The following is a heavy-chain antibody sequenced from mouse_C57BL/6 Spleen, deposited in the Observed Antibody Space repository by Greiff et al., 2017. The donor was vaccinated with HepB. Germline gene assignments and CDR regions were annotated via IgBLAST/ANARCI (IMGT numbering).Heavy chain of an antibody. CDR2: IWSGGST. CDR1: GFSLPSYG. CDR3: ARNSVYDGYSWFAY. Sequence: VQLQQSGPGLVQPSQSLSITCPVSGFSLPSYGVHWVRQSPGKGLEWLGVIWSGGSTDYNAAFISRLSISKDNSKSQVFFKMNSLQADDTAIYYCARNSVYDGYSWFAYWGQGTLVTVSA. J-gene: IGHJ3*01. D-gene: IGHD2-3*01. V-gene: IGHV2-2*01.